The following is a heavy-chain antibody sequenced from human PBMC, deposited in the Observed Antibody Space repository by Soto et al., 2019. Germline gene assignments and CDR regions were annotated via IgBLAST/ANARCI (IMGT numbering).Heavy chain of an antibody. V-gene: IGHV3-48*02. CDR3: ARFFGSGFDY. CDR2: ISTSGATR. Sequence: EVQLVESGGGLVQPGGSLRLSCVASGFTFSTDSMNWVRQAPGKGLEWVTHISTSGATRYYADSVKGRFTISRDNAKTSLYLQMDSLRNEDTAVYYCARFFGSGFDYWGQGTLVTVSS. CDR1: GFTFSTDS. J-gene: IGHJ4*02. D-gene: IGHD6-19*01.